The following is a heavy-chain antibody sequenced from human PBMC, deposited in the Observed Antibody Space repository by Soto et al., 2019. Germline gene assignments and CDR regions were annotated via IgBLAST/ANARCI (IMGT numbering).Heavy chain of an antibody. CDR2: SSAYNDYT. D-gene: IGHD3-10*01. Sequence: QVQLVQSGAEVKKPGSSVKVSCKASGYTFISYGISWVRQAPGQGLEWMGWSSAYNDYTNYAQKLQGRVTITTDTSTRIAYLAIRSLRSDDTAVDYCARVGYFSGSGSCSPTRYYGMDVWGQGTTLTVSS. CDR1: GYTFISYG. V-gene: IGHV1-18*01. CDR3: ARVGYFSGSGSCSPTRYYGMDV. J-gene: IGHJ6*02.